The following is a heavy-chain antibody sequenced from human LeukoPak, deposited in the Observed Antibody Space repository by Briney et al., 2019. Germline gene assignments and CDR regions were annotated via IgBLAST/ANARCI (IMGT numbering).Heavy chain of an antibody. D-gene: IGHD3-10*01. CDR3: ARQKLLWFGELLYWWFDP. V-gene: IGHV4-59*08. CDR2: IYYSGST. Sequence: SETLFLTCTVSGGSISSYYWSWIRQPPGKGLEWIGYIYYSGSTNYNPSLKSRVTISVDTSKNQFSLKLSSVTAADTAVYYCARQKLLWFGELLYWWFDPWGQGTLVTVSS. J-gene: IGHJ5*02. CDR1: GGSISSYY.